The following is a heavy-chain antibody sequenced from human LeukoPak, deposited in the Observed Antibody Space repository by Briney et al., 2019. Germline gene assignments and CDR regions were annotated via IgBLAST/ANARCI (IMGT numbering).Heavy chain of an antibody. J-gene: IGHJ4*02. V-gene: IGHV4-59*08. CDR1: GGSISTYY. D-gene: IGHD6-13*01. CDR3: ARVMSSSMAGYYFDY. CDR2: IYYSGST. Sequence: SETLSLTCTVSGGSISTYYWSWIRQPPGKGLEWIGYIYYSGSTNYNPSLKSRVTISVDTSKNQFSLKLSSVTAADTAVYYCARVMSSSMAGYYFDYWGQGTLVTVSS.